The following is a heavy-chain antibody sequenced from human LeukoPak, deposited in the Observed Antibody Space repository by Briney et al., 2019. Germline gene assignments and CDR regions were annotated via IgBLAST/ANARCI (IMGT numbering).Heavy chain of an antibody. V-gene: IGHV4-34*01. CDR3: ARESNWNDANWFDP. CDR1: GFTFSGSA. D-gene: IGHD1-1*01. CDR2: INHSGST. J-gene: IGHJ5*02. Sequence: KSGGSLRLSCAASGFTFSGSAMHWVRQASGKGLEWIGEINHSGSTNYNPSLKSRVTISVDTSKNQFSLKLSSVTAADTAVYYCARESNWNDANWFDPWGQGTLVTVSS.